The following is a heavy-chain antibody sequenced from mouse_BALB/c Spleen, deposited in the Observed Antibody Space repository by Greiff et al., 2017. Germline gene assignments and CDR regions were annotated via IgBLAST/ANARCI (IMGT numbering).Heavy chain of an antibody. V-gene: IGHV1-54*01. CDR2: INPGSGGT. D-gene: IGHD1-1*01. Sequence: QVQLQQSGAELVRPGTSVKVSCKASGYAFTNYLIEWVKQRPGQGLEWIGVINPGSGGTNYNEKFKGKATLTADKSSSTAYMQLNSLTSEDSAVYYCARDYYGSPYFDYWGQGTTLTVSS. J-gene: IGHJ2*01. CDR1: GYAFTNYL. CDR3: ARDYYGSPYFDY.